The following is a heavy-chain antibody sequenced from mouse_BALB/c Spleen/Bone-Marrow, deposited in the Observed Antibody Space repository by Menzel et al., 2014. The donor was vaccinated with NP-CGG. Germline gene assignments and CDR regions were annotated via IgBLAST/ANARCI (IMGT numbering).Heavy chain of an antibody. CDR3: ASYYSNYAY. V-gene: IGHV1S81*02. Sequence: QVQLQQSGAELVKPGASVKLSCKASGYTFTSYWMHWVKQRPGQGLEWIGEINPSNGRTNYNEKFKSKATLTVYKSSSTAYMQLSRLTSEDSAVYYCASYYSNYAYWGQGTLVTVSA. CDR1: GYTFTSYW. J-gene: IGHJ3*01. D-gene: IGHD2-5*01. CDR2: INPSNGRT.